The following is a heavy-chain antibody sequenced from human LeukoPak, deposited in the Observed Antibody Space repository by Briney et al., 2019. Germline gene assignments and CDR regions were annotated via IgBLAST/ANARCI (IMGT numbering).Heavy chain of an antibody. Sequence: GGSLRLSCAASGFTFSSYGMHWVRQAPGKGLEWVAVISYDGSNKYYADSVKGRFTISRDNSKNTLHLQMNSLRAEDTAVYYCARGYGDGTDYWGQGTLVTVSS. CDR1: GFTFSSYG. CDR2: ISYDGSNK. D-gene: IGHD4-17*01. J-gene: IGHJ4*02. V-gene: IGHV3-30*03. CDR3: ARGYGDGTDY.